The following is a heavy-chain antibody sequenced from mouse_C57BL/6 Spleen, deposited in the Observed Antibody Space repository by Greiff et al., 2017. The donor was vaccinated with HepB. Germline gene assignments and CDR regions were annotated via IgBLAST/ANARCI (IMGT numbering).Heavy chain of an antibody. CDR2: IYPGNSDT. V-gene: IGHV1-5*01. Sequence: VQLQQSGTVLARPGASVKMSCKTSGYTFTSYWMHWVKQRPGQGLEWIGAIYPGNSDTSYNQKFKGKAKLTAVTSASTAYMELSSLTNEDSAVYYWTRRITTVVAGGYYFDYWGQGTTLTVSS. J-gene: IGHJ2*01. CDR3: TRRITTVVAGGYYFDY. D-gene: IGHD1-1*01. CDR1: GYTFTSYW.